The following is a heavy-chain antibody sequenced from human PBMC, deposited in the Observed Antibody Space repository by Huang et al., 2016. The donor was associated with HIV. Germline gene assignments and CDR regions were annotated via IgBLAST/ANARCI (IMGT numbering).Heavy chain of an antibody. CDR3: ARDIGTLTTFDY. D-gene: IGHD4-4*01. V-gene: IGHV1-2*06. J-gene: IGHJ4*02. Sequence: QVQLVQSGAGVKKPGASVKVSCKASGYTFADNYMHWLRQAPGQGLEWMGRINPNGGGTKYAQKFKGRVTMTGDMSISTAYMELSSLRSDDTAVYFCARDIGTLTTFDYWGQGTLFTVSS. CDR2: INPNGGGT. CDR1: GYTFADNY.